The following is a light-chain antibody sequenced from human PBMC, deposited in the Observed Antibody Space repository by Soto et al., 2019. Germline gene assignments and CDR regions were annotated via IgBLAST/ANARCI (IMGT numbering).Light chain of an antibody. V-gene: IGLV7-46*01. Sequence: QTVVTQEPSLTVSPGGTVTLTCGSSTGAVTSGHYPYWFQQKPGQAPSTLIYDTNNKHSWTPARFSGSLLGGKAALTLSGAQPEDEAEYYCLLSYSGAWEFGGGTKLTVL. J-gene: IGLJ3*02. CDR2: DTN. CDR3: LLSYSGAWE. CDR1: TGAVTSGHY.